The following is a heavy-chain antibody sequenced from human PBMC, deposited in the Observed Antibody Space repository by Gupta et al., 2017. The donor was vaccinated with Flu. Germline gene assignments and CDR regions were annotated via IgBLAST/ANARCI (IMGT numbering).Heavy chain of an antibody. V-gene: IGHV1-46*01. Sequence: KPGAAVKVSCKASGYTFTSYEVHWMRQAPGQGLEWMGVINPYGGSTGYSQEFQGRDTLTSDTSTSTVYMELSSLRSEDTAVYYCARGRSCGGDCYYFDYWGQGTLVTVAS. J-gene: IGHJ4*02. CDR3: ARGRSCGGDCYYFDY. CDR1: GYTFTSYE. CDR2: INPYGGST. D-gene: IGHD2-21*01.